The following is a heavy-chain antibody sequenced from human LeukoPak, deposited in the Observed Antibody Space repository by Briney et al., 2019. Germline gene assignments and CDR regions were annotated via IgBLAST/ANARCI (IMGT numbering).Heavy chain of an antibody. CDR1: GGSISSYY. Sequence: SETLSLTCTVSGGSISSYYWSWIRQPPGKGLGWIGYIFYTGSTNYNPSLKSRVTISVLTSKNRFSLKLSSVTAADTAVYYCATLTGGDDAFDIWGQGTMVTVSS. CDR2: IFYTGST. J-gene: IGHJ3*02. CDR3: ATLTGGDDAFDI. V-gene: IGHV4-59*01. D-gene: IGHD4-23*01.